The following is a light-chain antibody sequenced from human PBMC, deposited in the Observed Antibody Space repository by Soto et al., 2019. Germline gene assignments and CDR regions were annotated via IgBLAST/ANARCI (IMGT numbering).Light chain of an antibody. Sequence: QSALTQPASVSGSPEQSITISCTGTSSDVGAYNYVSWYQHHPGKVPRLMIFDVSNRPSGVSNRFSGSKSGNTASLTISGLQAEDEADYYCCSYSRSSPYVFGAGTKLTVL. CDR3: CSYSRSSPYV. CDR2: DVS. CDR1: SSDVGAYNY. J-gene: IGLJ1*01. V-gene: IGLV2-14*03.